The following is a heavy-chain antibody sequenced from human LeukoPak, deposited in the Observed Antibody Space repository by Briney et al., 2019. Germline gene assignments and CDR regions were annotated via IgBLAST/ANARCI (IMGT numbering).Heavy chain of an antibody. J-gene: IGHJ4*02. CDR2: IYHSGST. CDR1: GGSISSYY. V-gene: IGHV4-59*12. D-gene: IGHD6-19*01. CDR3: ARFIAVAGPFDY. Sequence: SETLSLTCTVSGGSISSYYWSWIRQPAGKGLEWIGEIYHSGSTNYNPSLKSRVTISVDKSKNQFSLKLSSVTAADTAVYYCARFIAVAGPFDYWGQGTLVTVSS.